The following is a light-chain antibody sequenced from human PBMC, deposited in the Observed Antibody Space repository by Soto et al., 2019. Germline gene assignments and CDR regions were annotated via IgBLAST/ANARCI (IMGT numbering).Light chain of an antibody. CDR1: SSDVGGYNY. J-gene: IGLJ2*01. Sequence: QSVLTQPASVSGSPGQSITISCTGTSSDVGGYNYVSWYQQHPGKAPKLMIYDVTNRPSGVSDRFSGSKSGNTASLTISGLQAEDEGDYYCSSYTRRDTPHVVFGGGTQLTVL. V-gene: IGLV2-14*03. CDR2: DVT. CDR3: SSYTRRDTPHVV.